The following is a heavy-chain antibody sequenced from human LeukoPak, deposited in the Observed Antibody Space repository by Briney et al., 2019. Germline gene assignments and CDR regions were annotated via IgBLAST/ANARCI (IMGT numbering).Heavy chain of an antibody. CDR2: MNPNSGNT. J-gene: IGHJ6*02. Sequence: GASVKVSCKASGYTFTSYDINWVRQATGQGLEWMGWMNPNSGNTGYAQKFQGRVTMTRNTSISTAYMELSSLRSEDTAVYYCARGNRPRGLGYYYGMDVLGQGTTVTVSS. D-gene: IGHD1-14*01. CDR3: ARGNRPRGLGYYYGMDV. V-gene: IGHV1-8*01. CDR1: GYTFTSYD.